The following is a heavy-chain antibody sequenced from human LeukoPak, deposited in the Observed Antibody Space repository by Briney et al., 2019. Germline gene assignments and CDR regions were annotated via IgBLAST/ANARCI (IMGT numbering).Heavy chain of an antibody. CDR1: GFTFSSYS. V-gene: IGHV3-21*04. J-gene: IGHJ5*02. D-gene: IGHD6-13*01. CDR2: ISSSSSYI. Sequence: GGSLRLSCAASGFTFSSYSMNWVRQAPGKGLEWVSSISSSSSYIYYADSVKGRFTISRDNAKNSLYLQMNSLRAEDTAVYYCAKGGAEGSSWENWFDPWGQGTLVTVSS. CDR3: AKGGAEGSSWENWFDP.